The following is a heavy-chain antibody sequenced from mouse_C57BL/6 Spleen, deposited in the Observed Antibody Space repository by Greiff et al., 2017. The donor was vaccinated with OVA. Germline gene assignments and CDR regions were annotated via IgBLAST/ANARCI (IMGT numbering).Heavy chain of an antibody. J-gene: IGHJ4*01. D-gene: IGHD2-3*01. Sequence: VQLVESGPGLVQPSQSLSITCTVSGFSLTSYGVHWVRQSPGKGLEWLGVIWRGGSTDYNAAFMSRLSITKDNSKSQVFFKMNSLQADDTAIYYCAKNRDDGYYYAMDYWGQGTSVTVSS. V-gene: IGHV2-5*01. CDR1: GFSLTSYG. CDR3: AKNRDDGYYYAMDY. CDR2: IWRGGST.